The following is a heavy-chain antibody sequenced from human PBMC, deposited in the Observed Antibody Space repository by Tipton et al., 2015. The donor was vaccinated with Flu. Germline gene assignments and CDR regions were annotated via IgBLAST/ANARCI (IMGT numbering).Heavy chain of an antibody. CDR1: GFTVSSNY. J-gene: IGHJ3*02. V-gene: IGHV3-53*01. D-gene: IGHD4-23*01. CDR3: ARGPTVVTPVYAFDI. Sequence: SLRLSCAVSGFTVSSNYMTWVRQAPGKGLEWVSVIYSGGSTFYADSVKGRFTISRDNSKNTLYLQMNSLRAEDTAVYYCARGPTVVTPVYAFDIWGQGTMVTVSS. CDR2: IYSGGST.